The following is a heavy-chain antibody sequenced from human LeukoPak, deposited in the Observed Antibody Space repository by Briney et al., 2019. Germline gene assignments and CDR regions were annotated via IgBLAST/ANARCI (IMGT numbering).Heavy chain of an antibody. J-gene: IGHJ4*02. V-gene: IGHV4-59*08. D-gene: IGHD5-18*01. CDR3: ALLGYSFGDKFDL. CDR1: GGSISSYY. Sequence: SETLSLTCSVSGGSISSYYWNWIRQPPGKGLEWIGYVYNRGSANYNPSLKSRVTISLYTSKNQFSLKLTSVTAADTAVYFCALLGYSFGDKFDLWGQGTLVTVSS. CDR2: VYNRGSA.